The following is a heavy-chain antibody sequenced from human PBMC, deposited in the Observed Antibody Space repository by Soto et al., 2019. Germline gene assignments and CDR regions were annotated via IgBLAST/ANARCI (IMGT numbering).Heavy chain of an antibody. D-gene: IGHD6-6*01. CDR3: ARVARQVDY. V-gene: IGHV4-34*01. J-gene: IGHJ4*02. CDR1: GGSFSCYY. CDR2: INHSGST. Sequence: SETLSLTCAVYGGSFSCYYWSWIRQPPGKGLEWIGEINHSGSTNYNPSLKSRVTISVDTSKNQFSLKLSSVTAADTAVYYCARVARQVDYWGQGTLVTVS.